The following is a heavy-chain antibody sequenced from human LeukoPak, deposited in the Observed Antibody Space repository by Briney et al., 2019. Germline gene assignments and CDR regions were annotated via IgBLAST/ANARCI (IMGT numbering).Heavy chain of an antibody. J-gene: IGHJ4*02. D-gene: IGHD3-3*01. CDR3: ARGSNLMDFWSGPYINY. V-gene: IGHV4-34*01. CDR2: INHSGST. Sequence: KPSETLSLTCAVYGGSFSGYYWSWIRQPPGKGPEWIGEINHSGSTNYNPSLKSRVTISVDTSKNQFSLKLSSVTAADTAVYYCARGSNLMDFWSGPYINYWGQGTLVTVSS. CDR1: GGSFSGYY.